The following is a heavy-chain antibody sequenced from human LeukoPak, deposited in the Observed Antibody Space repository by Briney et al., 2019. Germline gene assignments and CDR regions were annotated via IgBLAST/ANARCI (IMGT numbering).Heavy chain of an antibody. CDR1: GGTFSSYA. J-gene: IGHJ4*02. Sequence: SVKASCKASGGTFSSYAISWLRQAPGQPLEWMGGIIPIFGTANYAQKFQARVTITADKSTSTAYMELSSLRSEDTAVYYCARDGDYFDYWGERTLVTVSS. V-gene: IGHV1-69*06. CDR3: ARDGDYFDY. D-gene: IGHD4-17*01. CDR2: IIPIFGTA.